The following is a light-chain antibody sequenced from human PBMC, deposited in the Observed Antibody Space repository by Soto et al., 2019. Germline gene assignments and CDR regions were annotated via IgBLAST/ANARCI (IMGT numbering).Light chain of an antibody. J-gene: IGLJ2*01. Sequence: QAVVTQEPSLTVSPGGTVTLTCGSSTGTVTSGHYPYWFQQKPGQAPRTLISDTTKKESWTPARFSGSLLGGKAALTLSGAQPEDEADYYCLLSYNDVRVFGGGTKLTVL. CDR1: TGTVTSGHY. V-gene: IGLV7-46*01. CDR3: LLSYNDVRV. CDR2: DTT.